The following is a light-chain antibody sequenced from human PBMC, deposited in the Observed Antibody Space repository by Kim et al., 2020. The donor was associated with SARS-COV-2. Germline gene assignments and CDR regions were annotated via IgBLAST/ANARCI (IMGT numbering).Light chain of an antibody. CDR1: SSNIGRNT. CDR3: AAWDGSLTGWV. J-gene: IGLJ3*02. Sequence: QSVLTQAPSASGTPGQRVTISCSGSSSNIGRNTVNWYQQLPGTAPKLLIFSNNQRPSGVPDRFSGSKSGTSASLAISGLRSEDEADYYCAAWDGSLTGWVFGGGTKVTVL. CDR2: SNN. V-gene: IGLV1-44*01.